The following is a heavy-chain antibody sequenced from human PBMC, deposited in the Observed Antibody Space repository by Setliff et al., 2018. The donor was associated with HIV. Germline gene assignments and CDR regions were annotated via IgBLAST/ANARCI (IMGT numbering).Heavy chain of an antibody. V-gene: IGHV4-59*01. D-gene: IGHD5-18*01. J-gene: IGHJ6*03. Sequence: SETLSLTCSVSAGSITGYFWTWIRQPPGKGLEWIGNIYQNGRTNYNASLTSRVTISVDTPKKQFSLRLTSVTAADTAVYYCARGAGYSYFDYSYYYMDVWGKGTTVTVSS. CDR1: AGSITGYF. CDR3: ARGAGYSYFDYSYYYMDV. CDR2: IYQNGRT.